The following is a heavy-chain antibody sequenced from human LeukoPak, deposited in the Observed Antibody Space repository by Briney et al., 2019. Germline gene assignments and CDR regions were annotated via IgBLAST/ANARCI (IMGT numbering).Heavy chain of an antibody. CDR2: ISSNGGTT. D-gene: IGHD3-22*01. Sequence: GASLRLSCSASGFSFSNNAMHWVRQAPRKGLEYVSGISSNGGTTGYADSVKGRFTISRDNSKRTLFLQMSSLRTEDTAIYYCASTYHYDSSGYYPFDYWGQGTLVTVSS. CDR3: ASTYHYDSSGYYPFDY. J-gene: IGHJ4*02. CDR1: GFSFSNNA. V-gene: IGHV3-64*03.